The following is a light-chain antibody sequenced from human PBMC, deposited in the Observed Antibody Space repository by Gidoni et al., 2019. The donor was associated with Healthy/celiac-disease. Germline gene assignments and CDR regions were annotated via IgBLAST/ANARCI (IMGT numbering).Light chain of an antibody. CDR1: QSISSY. Sequence: IQMTQSPSPLSASGGDRVNITCRASQSISSYLNWYQQKPGKAPKLLIYAASSLQSGVPSRFSGSGSGTDFTLTISSLQPEDFATYYCQQSYSTLCSFGPGTKLEIQ. CDR3: QQSYSTLCS. CDR2: AAS. J-gene: IGKJ2*04. V-gene: IGKV1-39*01.